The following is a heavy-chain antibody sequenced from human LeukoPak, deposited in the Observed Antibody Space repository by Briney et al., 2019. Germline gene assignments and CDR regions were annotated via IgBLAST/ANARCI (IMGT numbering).Heavy chain of an antibody. CDR3: ASRKWVPAGYFDY. D-gene: IGHD1-26*01. CDR1: GGSISSGGYY. Sequence: SETLSLTCTVSGGSISSGGYYWSWIRQHPGKGLEWIGYIYYSGSTYYNPSLKSRVTISVDTSKNQFSLKLSSVTAADTAVYYCASRKWVPAGYFDYWGQGTLVTVSS. J-gene: IGHJ4*02. CDR2: IYYSGST. V-gene: IGHV4-31*03.